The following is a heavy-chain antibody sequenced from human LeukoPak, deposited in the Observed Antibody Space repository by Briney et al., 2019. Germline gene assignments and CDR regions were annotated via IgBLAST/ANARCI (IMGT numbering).Heavy chain of an antibody. CDR1: GGSINSHY. J-gene: IGHJ4*02. CDR3: ARYSGSPTWYLDF. V-gene: IGHV4-59*08. D-gene: IGHD1-26*01. Sequence: SETLSLTCSVSGGSINSHYWTWIRQSPGKGLEWIGHIYYSGSTKYNPSLMSRVTMSADTSKNQFSLRLTSVTAADTAVYYCARYSGSPTWYLDFWGQGALVTVSS. CDR2: IYYSGST.